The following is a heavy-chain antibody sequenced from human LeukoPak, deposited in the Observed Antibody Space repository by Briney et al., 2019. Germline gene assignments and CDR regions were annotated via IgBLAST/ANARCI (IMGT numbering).Heavy chain of an antibody. CDR2: ISGSGGST. CDR1: GFTFSSYG. V-gene: IGHV3-23*01. Sequence: GGSLRLSCAASGFTFSSYGMSWVRQAPGKGLEWVSAISGSGGSTYYADSVKGRFTISRDNSKNTLYLQMNSLRAEDTAVYYCATTMVRGVTNFDYWGQGTLVTVSS. J-gene: IGHJ4*02. CDR3: ATTMVRGVTNFDY. D-gene: IGHD3-10*01.